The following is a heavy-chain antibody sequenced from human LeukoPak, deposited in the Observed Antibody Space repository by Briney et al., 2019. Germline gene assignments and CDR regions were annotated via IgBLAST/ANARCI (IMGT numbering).Heavy chain of an antibody. V-gene: IGHV4-31*03. CDR1: GGSISSGGYY. CDR3: ARAKTHDDPFDL. D-gene: IGHD1-1*01. Sequence: PSETLSLTCTVSGGSISSGGYYWSWIRQHPGKGLEWIGYIYYSGSTYYNPSLKSRVTISVDTSKNQFSLNMSSVTAADTAIYFCARAKTHDDPFDLWGPGILVTVSS. J-gene: IGHJ3*01. CDR2: IYYSGST.